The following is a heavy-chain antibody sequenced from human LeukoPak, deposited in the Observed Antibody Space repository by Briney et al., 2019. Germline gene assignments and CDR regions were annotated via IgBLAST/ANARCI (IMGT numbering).Heavy chain of an antibody. J-gene: IGHJ4*02. CDR2: IYPRDGST. CDR3: ARDHEGFDY. Sequence: ASVKVSCTASGYTFTSNYIHWVRQAPGQGLEWMGMIYPRDGSTSYAQKFQGRVTVTRDTSTSTVHMELSGLRSEDTAVYYCARDHEGFDYWGQGTLVTVSS. V-gene: IGHV1-46*01. CDR1: GYTFTSNY.